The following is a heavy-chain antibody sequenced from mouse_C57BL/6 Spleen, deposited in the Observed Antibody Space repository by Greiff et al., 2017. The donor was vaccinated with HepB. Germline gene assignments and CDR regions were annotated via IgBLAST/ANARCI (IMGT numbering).Heavy chain of an antibody. CDR1: GYAFSSSW. V-gene: IGHV1-82*01. CDR2: IYPGDGDT. D-gene: IGHD1-1*01. Sequence: QVQLKQSGPELVKPGASVKISCKASGYAFSSSWMNWVKQRPGKGLEWIGRIYPGDGDTNYNGKFKGKATLTADKSSSTAYMQLSSLTSEDSAVYFCARGGYYYAVFDYWGQGTTLTVSS. J-gene: IGHJ2*01. CDR3: ARGGYYYAVFDY.